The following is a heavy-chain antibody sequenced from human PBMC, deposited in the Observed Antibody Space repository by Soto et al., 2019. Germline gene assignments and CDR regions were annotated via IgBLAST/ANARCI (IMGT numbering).Heavy chain of an antibody. D-gene: IGHD3-22*01. CDR1: GGTFISYA. V-gene: IGHV1-69*13. Sequence: SVKVSCKASGGTFISYAISWVRQAPGQGPEWMGGIIPIFGTANYAQKFQGRVTITADESTSTAYMELSSLRSEDTAVYYCRYYYDSSGSFRDFDLWGRGTLVTVSS. J-gene: IGHJ2*01. CDR3: RYYYDSSGSFRDFDL. CDR2: IIPIFGTA.